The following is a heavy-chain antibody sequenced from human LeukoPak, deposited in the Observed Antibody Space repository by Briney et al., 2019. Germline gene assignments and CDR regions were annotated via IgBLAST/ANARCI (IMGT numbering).Heavy chain of an antibody. J-gene: IGHJ2*01. CDR3: ARDLGLSGSYPYWYFDL. Sequence: ASVKVSCKGSGYTFTSYYMHWVRQAPGQGLEWMGIINPSGGSTSYAQKFQGRVTMTRDTSTSTVYMELSSLRSEDTAVYYCARDLGLSGSYPYWYFDLWGRGTLVTVSS. CDR2: INPSGGST. D-gene: IGHD1-26*01. V-gene: IGHV1-46*01. CDR1: GYTFTSYY.